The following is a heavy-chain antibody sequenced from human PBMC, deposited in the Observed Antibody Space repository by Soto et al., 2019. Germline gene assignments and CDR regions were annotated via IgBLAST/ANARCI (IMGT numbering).Heavy chain of an antibody. V-gene: IGHV3-9*01. CDR2: ISWNSGRK. J-gene: IGHJ4*02. CDR3: AKSPSYYGDFEY. Sequence: EVQLVESGGGLVQPGRSLRLSCAASGFTFDDYAMHWVRQAPGKGLEWVSGISWNSGRKGYADSVKGRFTISRDNAKNSLYVQMNSLRVEDTALYYCAKSPSYYGDFEYWGQGTLVTVSS. CDR1: GFTFDDYA. D-gene: IGHD4-17*01.